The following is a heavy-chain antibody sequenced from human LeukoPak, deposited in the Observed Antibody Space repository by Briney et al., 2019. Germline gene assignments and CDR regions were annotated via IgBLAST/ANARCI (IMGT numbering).Heavy chain of an antibody. CDR1: GGSFSGYY. CDR2: IYYSGST. Sequence: SETLSLTCAVYGGSFSGYYWSWIRQPPGKGLEWIGYIYYSGSTNYNPSLKSRVTISVDTSKNQFSLNLSSVTAADTAVYYCARARYCSGGSCYYNNWFDPWGQGTLVTVSS. D-gene: IGHD2-15*01. V-gene: IGHV4-59*01. J-gene: IGHJ5*02. CDR3: ARARYCSGGSCYYNNWFDP.